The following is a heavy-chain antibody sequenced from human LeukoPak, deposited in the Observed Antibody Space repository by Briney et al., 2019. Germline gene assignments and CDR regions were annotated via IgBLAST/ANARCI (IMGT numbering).Heavy chain of an antibody. CDR2: IKQGGSEK. J-gene: IGHJ4*02. D-gene: IGHD3-3*01. CDR3: ARDQVPYDFWRGYYLGY. V-gene: IGHV3-7*01. Sequence: PGGSLRLSCAASGFTFSSYWRSWVRQAPGKGLKWVANIKQGGSEKYYVDSVKGLFTISRDNAKNSLDLQSNSLRTEDRAVYYCARDQVPYDFWRGYYLGYWGQGPLVTVSS. CDR1: GFTFSSYW.